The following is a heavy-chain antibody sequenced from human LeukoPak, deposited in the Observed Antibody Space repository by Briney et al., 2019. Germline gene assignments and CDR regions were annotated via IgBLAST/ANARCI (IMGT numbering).Heavy chain of an antibody. CDR1: GFTFKSYT. D-gene: IGHD5-18*01. CDR2: ISGGGDGA. CDR3: AKRTRGYSYGTLDY. J-gene: IGHJ4*02. V-gene: IGHV3-23*01. Sequence: PGGSLRLSCAASGFTFKSYTMNWVRQAPGKGLEWVSTISGGGDGALYADSVKGRFTISRDNSKNTLFLQMNSLRAEDTAVYYCAKRTRGYSYGTLDYWGQGTLVTVSS.